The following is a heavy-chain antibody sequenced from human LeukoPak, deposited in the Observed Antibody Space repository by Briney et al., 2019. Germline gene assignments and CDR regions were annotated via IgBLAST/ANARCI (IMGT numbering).Heavy chain of an antibody. CDR1: GYTFTGYY. Sequence: ASVTVSCTASGYTFTGYYMHWVRQAPGQGLEWMGWINPNSGGTNYAQKFQGWVTMTRDTSISTAYTELSRLRSDDTAVYYCARGASGSYGDYWGQGTLVTVSS. CDR2: INPNSGGT. CDR3: ARGASGSYGDY. J-gene: IGHJ4*02. D-gene: IGHD3-10*01. V-gene: IGHV1-2*04.